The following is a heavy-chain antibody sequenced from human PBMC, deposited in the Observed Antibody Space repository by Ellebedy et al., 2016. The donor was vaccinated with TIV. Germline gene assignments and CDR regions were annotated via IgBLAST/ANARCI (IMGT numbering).Heavy chain of an antibody. CDR2: IYYNGNT. Sequence: SETLSLXXTVSGGSISSGAYYWSWIRQHPGSGLEWIGYIYYNGNTFYTPSLGSRVTISLDTSKNQFSLRLSSVTAADTAVYFCARGVVVVAPNVNWFDPWGQGTLVTVSS. CDR3: ARGVVVVAPNVNWFDP. CDR1: GGSISSGAYY. J-gene: IGHJ5*02. V-gene: IGHV4-31*03. D-gene: IGHD2-21*01.